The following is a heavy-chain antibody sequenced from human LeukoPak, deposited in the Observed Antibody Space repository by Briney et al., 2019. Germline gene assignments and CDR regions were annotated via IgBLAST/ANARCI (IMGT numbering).Heavy chain of an antibody. J-gene: IGHJ3*02. CDR2: ISSSSSYI. D-gene: IGHD3-10*01. Sequence: PGGSLRLSCAASGFTFSSYIMNWVRQAPGKGLEWVSSISSSSSYIYYADSVKGRFTIPRDNAKNSLYLQMNSLRAEDTAVYYCARTHYYGSGSYYWVPGAFDIWGQGTMVTVSS. CDR3: ARTHYYGSGSYYWVPGAFDI. CDR1: GFTFSSYI. V-gene: IGHV3-21*01.